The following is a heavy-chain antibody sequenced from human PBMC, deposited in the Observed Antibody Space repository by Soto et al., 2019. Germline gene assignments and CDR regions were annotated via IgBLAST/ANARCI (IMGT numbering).Heavy chain of an antibody. D-gene: IGHD6-13*01. J-gene: IGHJ4*02. CDR1: GYTFTSYY. CDR2: INPSGGST. CDR3: ARPLAAAGLDFDY. V-gene: IGHV1-46*01. Sequence: QVQLVQSGAEVKKPGASVKVSCKASGYTFTSYYMHWVRQAPGQGLEWMGIINPSGGSTSYAQKVQGIVTMIRDTSTSTVYMELSSLRSEDTAVYYCARPLAAAGLDFDYWGQGTLVTVSS.